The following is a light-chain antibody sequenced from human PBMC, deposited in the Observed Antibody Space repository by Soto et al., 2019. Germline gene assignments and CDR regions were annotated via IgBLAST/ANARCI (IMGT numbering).Light chain of an antibody. CDR3: SAWDDILNGWL. CDR1: SSNIGSNT. Sequence: QPVLTQPTSASGTPGQRVTISCSGGSSNIGSNTVNWYQQLPGAAPKLLIYSNIHRPSGVPDRFSGSTSDTSASLAISGLQSEDEADYFCSAWDDILNGWLFGGGTKVTVL. V-gene: IGLV1-44*01. J-gene: IGLJ3*02. CDR2: SNI.